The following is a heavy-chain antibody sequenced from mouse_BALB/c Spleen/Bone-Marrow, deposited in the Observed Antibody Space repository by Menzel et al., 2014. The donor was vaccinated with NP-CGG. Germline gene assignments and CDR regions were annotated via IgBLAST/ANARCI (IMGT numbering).Heavy chain of an antibody. CDR1: GYTFTDYW. J-gene: IGHJ2*01. Sequence: QVQLQQSGAELVMPGASVKMSCKASGYTFTDYWMHWVKPRPGQGLEWIGAIDTSDSYTSYNQKFKGKATLTVDESSSTAYMQLSSLTSEDSAVYYCARTGYDYYFDYWGQGTTLTVSS. CDR3: ARTGYDYYFDY. CDR2: IDTSDSYT. V-gene: IGHV1-69*01. D-gene: IGHD2-4*01.